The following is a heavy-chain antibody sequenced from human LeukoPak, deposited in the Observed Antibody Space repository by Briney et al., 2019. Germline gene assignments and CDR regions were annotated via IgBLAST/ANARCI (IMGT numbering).Heavy chain of an antibody. CDR2: MSGSGGST. J-gene: IGHJ4*02. V-gene: IGHV3-23*01. CDR3: AKDLDCSSTSCYPDY. Sequence: GASLRLSCAASGFTFSSYAMSWVRQAPGKGLEWVSAMSGSGGSTYYADSVKGRFTISRDNSKITLYLQMNSLRAEDTAVYYCAKDLDCSSTSCYPDYWGQGTLVTVSS. D-gene: IGHD2-2*01. CDR1: GFTFSSYA.